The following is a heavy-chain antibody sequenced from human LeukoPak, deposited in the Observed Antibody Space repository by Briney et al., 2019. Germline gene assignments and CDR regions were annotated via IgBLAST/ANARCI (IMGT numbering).Heavy chain of an antibody. CDR2: INHSGIT. J-gene: IGHJ5*02. V-gene: IGHV4-34*01. CDR3: ARDLRDNL. Sequence: SETLSLTCAVYGGSFSGYYWSWIRQPPGKGLEWIGEINHSGITNYNPSLKSRVTISVDTSKNQFSLKLSSVTAADTAVYYCARDLRDNLWGQGTLVTVSS. CDR1: GGSFSGYY.